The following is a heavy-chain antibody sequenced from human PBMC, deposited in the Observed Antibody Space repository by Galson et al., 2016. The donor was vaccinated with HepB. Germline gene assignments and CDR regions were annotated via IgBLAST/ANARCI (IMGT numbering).Heavy chain of an antibody. CDR1: GFTFDDYT. D-gene: IGHD4/OR15-4a*01. CDR2: INWDGATT. Sequence: SLRLSCAASGFTFDDYTMHWVCQTPGKGLEWVSLINWDGATTYYVDSVKGRFTFSRDNSKNTLYLQMNSLRAEDTAVYYCARGRYGDVGSLDYWGQGTLVTVSS. CDR3: ARGRYGDVGSLDY. J-gene: IGHJ4*02. V-gene: IGHV3-43*01.